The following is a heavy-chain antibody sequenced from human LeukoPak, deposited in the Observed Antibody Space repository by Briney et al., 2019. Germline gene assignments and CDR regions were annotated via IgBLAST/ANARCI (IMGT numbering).Heavy chain of an antibody. CDR2: INHSGST. D-gene: IGHD5-24*01. Sequence: SETLSLTCAVYGGSFSGYYWSWVRQPPGKGLEWIGEINHSGSTNYNPSLKSRVTISVDTSKNQFSLELSSVTAADTAVYYCARGRVELATIAYFDYWGQGTLVTVSS. J-gene: IGHJ4*02. V-gene: IGHV4-34*01. CDR3: ARGRVELATIAYFDY. CDR1: GGSFSGYY.